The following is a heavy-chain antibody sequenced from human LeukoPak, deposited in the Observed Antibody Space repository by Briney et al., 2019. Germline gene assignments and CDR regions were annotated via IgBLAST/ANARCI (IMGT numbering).Heavy chain of an antibody. D-gene: IGHD3-10*01. CDR2: ISYDGSNK. CDR3: ARDSYGSGPFDY. Sequence: PGGSLRLSCAASGFTFSSYAMHWVRQAPGKGLEWVAVISYDGSNKYYADSVKGRFTISRDNSKNTLYLQMNSLRAEDTAVYYCARDSYGSGPFDYWGQGTLVTVSS. J-gene: IGHJ4*02. V-gene: IGHV3-30*04. CDR1: GFTFSSYA.